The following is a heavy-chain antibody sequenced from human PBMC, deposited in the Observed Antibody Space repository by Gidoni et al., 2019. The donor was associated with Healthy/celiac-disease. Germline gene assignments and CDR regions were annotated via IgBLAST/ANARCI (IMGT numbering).Heavy chain of an antibody. CDR3: ARFPRITMVRGGESDAFDI. D-gene: IGHD3-10*01. V-gene: IGHV4-59*08. J-gene: IGHJ3*02. CDR2: IYYSGST. CDR1: GGSIRSYY. Sequence: QVQLQESGPGLVKPSENLSLTCTVSGGSIRSYYWSWIRQPPGKGLEWIGYIYYSGSTNYNPSLKIRVTISVDTSKNQFSLKLSSVTAADTAVYYWARFPRITMVRGGESDAFDIWGQGTMVTVSS.